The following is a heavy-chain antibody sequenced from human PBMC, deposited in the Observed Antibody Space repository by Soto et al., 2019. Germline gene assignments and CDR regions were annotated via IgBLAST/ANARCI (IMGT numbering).Heavy chain of an antibody. V-gene: IGHV2-26*01. Sequence: LVTATDTLELTCTAPGFSFRKAKMGVIWIRQPPGKALEWLAHTFSNDANSYSTSLKSRLTISKDTSKRQVVLTITNMAPVHTATYFCARILRGIAAAEILDVWAQGVTVTGYS. CDR3: ARILRGIAAAEILDV. D-gene: IGHD6-25*01. J-gene: IGHJ6*02. CDR2: TFSNDAN. CDR1: GFSFRKAKMG.